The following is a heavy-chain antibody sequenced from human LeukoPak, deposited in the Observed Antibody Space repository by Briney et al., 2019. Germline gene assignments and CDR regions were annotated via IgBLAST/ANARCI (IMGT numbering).Heavy chain of an antibody. CDR1: GCMFSNYA. Sequence: ASVKVSCKASGCMFSNYAMIWVRQAPGQGLEWMGWINTNTGNPSYAQGFTGRFVFSLDTSVSMAYLQISSLKAEDTAVYYCARVRSGSYFGEVIDYWGQGTLVTVSS. J-gene: IGHJ4*02. V-gene: IGHV7-4-1*04. D-gene: IGHD1-26*01. CDR2: INTNTGNP. CDR3: ARVRSGSYFGEVIDY.